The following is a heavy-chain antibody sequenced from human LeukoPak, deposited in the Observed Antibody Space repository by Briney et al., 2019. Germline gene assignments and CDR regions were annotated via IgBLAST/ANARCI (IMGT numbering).Heavy chain of an antibody. CDR1: GGSISSYY. V-gene: IGHV4-59*01. D-gene: IGHD6-13*01. Sequence: SETLSLTCTVSGGSISSYYWSWIRQPPGKGLEWIGYIYYSGTTNYNPPLKSRVTISVDTSKNQFSLKLSSVTAADTAVYYCARGVYIAAAQYVYWGQGTLVTVSS. J-gene: IGHJ4*02. CDR2: IYYSGTT. CDR3: ARGVYIAAAQYVY.